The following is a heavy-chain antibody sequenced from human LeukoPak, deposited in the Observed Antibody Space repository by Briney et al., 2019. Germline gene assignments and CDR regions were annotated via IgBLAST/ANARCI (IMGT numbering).Heavy chain of an antibody. CDR2: ISGSGGST. CDR3: AKDQTADTHSSSWYYFDY. V-gene: IGHV3-23*01. CDR1: GFTFSSYA. D-gene: IGHD6-13*01. Sequence: GGSLRLSCAASGFTFSSYAMSWVRQAPGKALEWVSAISGSGGSTYYADSVKGRFTISRDNSKNTLYLQMNSLRAEDTAVYYCAKDQTADTHSSSWYYFDYWGQGTLVTVSS. J-gene: IGHJ4*02.